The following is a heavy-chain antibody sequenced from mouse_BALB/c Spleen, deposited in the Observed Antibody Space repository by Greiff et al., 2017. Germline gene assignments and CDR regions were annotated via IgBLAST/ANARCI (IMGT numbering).Heavy chain of an antibody. CDR1: GFTFSSYT. V-gene: IGHV5-12-2*01. CDR2: ISNGGGNT. Sequence: EVHLVESGGGLVQPGGSLKLSCAASGFTFSSYTMSWVRQTPEKRLEWVAYISNGGGNTYYPDTVKGRFTLSRDNAKNTLYLQMRSLRSEDTAMYYCASAVSNWDYLDYWGQGTTLTVSS. D-gene: IGHD4-1*02. J-gene: IGHJ2*01. CDR3: ASAVSNWDYLDY.